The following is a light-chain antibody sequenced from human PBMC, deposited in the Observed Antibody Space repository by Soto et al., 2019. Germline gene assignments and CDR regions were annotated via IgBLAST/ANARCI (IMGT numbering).Light chain of an antibody. V-gene: IGKV3-15*01. J-gene: IGKJ1*01. CDR2: GAS. CDR1: QSVSNN. Sequence: EIVMTQSPATLSVSPGESATLSCRASQSVSNNLAWYQQKPGQAPRLLMYGASTRATGIPARFSGSGSGTEFTPTISSLQSEDFAVYYCQQYNNWPRTFGQGTKV. CDR3: QQYNNWPRT.